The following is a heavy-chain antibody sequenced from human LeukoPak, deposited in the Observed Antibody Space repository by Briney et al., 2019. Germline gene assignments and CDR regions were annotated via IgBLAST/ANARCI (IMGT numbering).Heavy chain of an antibody. D-gene: IGHD3-10*01. CDR1: GFRFSRYA. J-gene: IGHJ6*02. Sequence: GGSLRLSCAASGFRFSRYAMSWVRQAPGKGLEWVSGFSGTDTAYYADSVKGRFTISRDNSKDTLFLQMNSLRAEDTAVYYCARGGRSQTYYYEMDVWGQGTTVTVSS. V-gene: IGHV3-23*01. CDR3: ARGGRSQTYYYEMDV. CDR2: FSGTDTA.